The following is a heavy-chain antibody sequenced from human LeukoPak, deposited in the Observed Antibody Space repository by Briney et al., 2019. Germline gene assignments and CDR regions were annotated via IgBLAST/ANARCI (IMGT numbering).Heavy chain of an antibody. D-gene: IGHD3-9*01. CDR2: INPSGGST. CDR3: ARPPLRYFDLFRAAPYY. CDR1: GYTFTSYY. V-gene: IGHV1-46*01. J-gene: IGHJ4*02. Sequence: ASVKVSCKASGYTFTSYYMHWVRQAPGQGLEWMGIINPSGGSTSYAQKFQGRGTMTRDTSTSAVYMELSSLPSEATLVYSRARPPLRYFDLFRAAPYYCGQGTLVTVSS.